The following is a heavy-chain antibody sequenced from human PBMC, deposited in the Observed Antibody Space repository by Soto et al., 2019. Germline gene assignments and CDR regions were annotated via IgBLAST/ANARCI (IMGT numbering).Heavy chain of an antibody. Sequence: QVQLVESGGGVVHPGTSLRLSCVASGFTFSNYDIHWVRQAPGKGLEWVALISYDVRKTYYLDSVKGRFTISRSNLKKEMYLQMNSLRPEDTAMYYCASSGYDRPVANDHYAMDVWGQGTSVTVSS. J-gene: IGHJ6*02. CDR2: ISYDVRKT. D-gene: IGHD5-12*01. V-gene: IGHV3-30*04. CDR1: GFTFSNYD. CDR3: ASSGYDRPVANDHYAMDV.